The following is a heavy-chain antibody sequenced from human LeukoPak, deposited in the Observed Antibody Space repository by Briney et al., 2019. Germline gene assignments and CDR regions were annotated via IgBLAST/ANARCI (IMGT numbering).Heavy chain of an antibody. Sequence: GGSLRLSCAASGITFSSYSMNWVRRAPGKGVEGVSCISSSSSYIYYADSVKGRFTISRDNAKNSLYLKMNSLRAEDTAVYYCARGLNWNYGWFDPWGQGTLVTVSS. CDR2: ISSSSSYI. D-gene: IGHD1-7*01. V-gene: IGHV3-21*01. CDR1: GITFSSYS. J-gene: IGHJ5*02. CDR3: ARGLNWNYGWFDP.